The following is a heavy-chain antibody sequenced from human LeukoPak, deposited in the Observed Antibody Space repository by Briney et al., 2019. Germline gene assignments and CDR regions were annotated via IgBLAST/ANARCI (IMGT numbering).Heavy chain of an antibody. V-gene: IGHV1-3*01. D-gene: IGHD4-17*01. J-gene: IGHJ5*02. CDR1: GYTFTSYA. CDR3: ARVPAHYGDYSWFDP. CDR2: INAGNGNT. Sequence: ASVKVSCKASGYTFTSYAMHWVRQAPGQRLEWMGWINAGNGNTKYSQKFQGRVTITRDTSASTAYMELSSLRSEDTAVYYCARVPAHYGDYSWFDPWGQGTLVTVSS.